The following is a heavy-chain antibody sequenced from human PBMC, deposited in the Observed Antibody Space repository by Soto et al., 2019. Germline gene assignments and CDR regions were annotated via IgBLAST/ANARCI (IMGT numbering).Heavy chain of an antibody. D-gene: IGHD2-2*01. J-gene: IGHJ6*02. CDR2: IDPSDSYT. Sequence: GESLKISCKGSGYSFTIYWISWVRQMPGKGLEWMGRIDPSDSYTNYSPSFQGHVTISADKSISTAYLQWSSLKASDTAMYYCASFQYQLLTGGYYYGMDVWGQGTTVTVSS. V-gene: IGHV5-10-1*01. CDR3: ASFQYQLLTGGYYYGMDV. CDR1: GYSFTIYW.